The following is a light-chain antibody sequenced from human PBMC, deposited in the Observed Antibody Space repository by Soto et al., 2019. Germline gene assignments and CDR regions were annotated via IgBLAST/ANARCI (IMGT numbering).Light chain of an antibody. CDR2: GAS. J-gene: IGKJ1*01. V-gene: IGKV3-15*01. CDR1: ENLNTN. CDR3: QQYKNWPPWT. Sequence: EIVMTQSPGTLSVSPGERATLSCRASENLNTNLAWYQQRPGQAPRLLIYGASTRATGVPARFTGSGSGTDFTLTISSLQFVDVAVYFCQQYKNWPPWTFGQGTKVDI.